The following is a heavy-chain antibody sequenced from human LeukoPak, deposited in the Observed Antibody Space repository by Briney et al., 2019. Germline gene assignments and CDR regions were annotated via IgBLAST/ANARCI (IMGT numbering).Heavy chain of an antibody. D-gene: IGHD6-19*01. Sequence: SETLSLTCAVYGGSFSGYYWSWIRQPPGKGLEWIGEINHSGSTNYNPSLKSRVTISVDTSKNQFSLKLTSVTAADTAVYYCARGIYNSAYYNFDYWGQGTLVTVSS. V-gene: IGHV4-34*01. CDR3: ARGIYNSAYYNFDY. CDR1: GGSFSGYY. CDR2: INHSGST. J-gene: IGHJ4*02.